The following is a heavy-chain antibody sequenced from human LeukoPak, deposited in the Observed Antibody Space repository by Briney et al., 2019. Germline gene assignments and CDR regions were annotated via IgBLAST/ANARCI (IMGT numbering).Heavy chain of an antibody. CDR3: AEEKAEGWELKRGAFDI. CDR1: GGTFSSYA. Sequence: ASVKVSCKASGGTFSSYAISWVRQAPGQGLEWMGGIIPIFGTANYAQKFQGRVTITADKSTSAAYMELSSLRSEDTAVYYCAEEKAEGWELKRGAFDIWGQGTMVTVSS. D-gene: IGHD1-26*01. J-gene: IGHJ3*02. V-gene: IGHV1-69*06. CDR2: IIPIFGTA.